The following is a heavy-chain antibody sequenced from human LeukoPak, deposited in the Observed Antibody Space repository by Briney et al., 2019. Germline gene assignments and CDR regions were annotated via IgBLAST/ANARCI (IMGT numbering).Heavy chain of an antibody. D-gene: IGHD3-10*01. J-gene: IGHJ4*02. V-gene: IGHV3-21*01. Sequence: GGSLRLSCAASGFTFSSYSMNWVRQAPGKGLEWVSSISSSSSYIYYADSVKGRFTISRDNAKNSLYLQMNSLGAEDTAVYYCARSASQLLWFGDSPGGYYFDYWGQGTLVTVSS. CDR1: GFTFSSYS. CDR2: ISSSSSYI. CDR3: ARSASQLLWFGDSPGGYYFDY.